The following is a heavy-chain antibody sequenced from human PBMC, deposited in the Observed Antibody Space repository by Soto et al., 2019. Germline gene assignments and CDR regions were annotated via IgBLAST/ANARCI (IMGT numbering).Heavy chain of an antibody. CDR2: INHSGST. CDR1: GGSGWSFSGYY. J-gene: IGHJ6*02. Sequence: SETLSLTCAVYGGSGWSFSGYYWSWIRQPPGKGLEWIGEINHSGSTNYNPSLKSRVTISVDTSKNQFSLKLSSVTAADTAVYYCARHNYDSSGYYHYSYGLDVWGQGTTVTGLL. D-gene: IGHD3-22*01. CDR3: ARHNYDSSGYYHYSYGLDV. V-gene: IGHV4-34*01.